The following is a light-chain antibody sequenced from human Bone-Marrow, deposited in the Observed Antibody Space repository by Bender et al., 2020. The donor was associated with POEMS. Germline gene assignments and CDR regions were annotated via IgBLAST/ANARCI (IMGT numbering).Light chain of an antibody. V-gene: IGLV2-14*02. J-gene: IGLJ2*01. Sequence: QSALTQPASVSGSPGQSITISCSGTGSDVESYNLVSWYQQHPGKAPKLLIYEVSKRPSGVSNRFSGSKSGITASLTISGLQAEDEADYYCTSYTSSGTVVFGGGTKLTVL. CDR2: EVS. CDR3: TSYTSSGTVV. CDR1: GSDVESYNL.